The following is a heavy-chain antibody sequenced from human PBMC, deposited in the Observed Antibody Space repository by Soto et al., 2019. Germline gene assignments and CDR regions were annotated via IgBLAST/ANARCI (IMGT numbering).Heavy chain of an antibody. CDR3: AKRPGKSGGDYEGYFDL. J-gene: IGHJ2*01. CDR2: ISGSGGST. Sequence: EVQLLESGGGLVQPGGSLRLSCAASGFTFSSYAMSWVRQAPGKGLEWVSAISGSGGSTYYADSVKGRFTISRDNSKNTLYLQMNSLRAEDTAVYYCAKRPGKSGGDYEGYFDLWGRGTLVTVSS. V-gene: IGHV3-23*01. D-gene: IGHD4-17*01. CDR1: GFTFSSYA.